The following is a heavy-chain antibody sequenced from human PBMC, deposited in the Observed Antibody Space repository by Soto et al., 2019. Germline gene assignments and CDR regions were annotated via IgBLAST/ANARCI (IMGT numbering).Heavy chain of an antibody. CDR2: IYYSGST. CDR1: ARTISSGGYY. Sequence: SESLSLTCTLSARTISSGGYYLGWSRQHPGQGLEWIGYIYYSGSTNYNPSLKSRVTMSVDTSKNQLSLHLSSVTAADTAVYYCARHGGNSYFDYWGQGTLVTVSS. CDR3: ARHGGNSYFDY. V-gene: IGHV4-31*03. J-gene: IGHJ4*02. D-gene: IGHD2-21*02.